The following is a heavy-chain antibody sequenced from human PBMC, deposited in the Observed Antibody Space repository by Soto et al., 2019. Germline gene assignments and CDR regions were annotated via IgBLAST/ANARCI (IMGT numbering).Heavy chain of an antibody. J-gene: IGHJ4*02. Sequence: PSETLSLTCTVSGGSISSYYWSWIRQPPGKGLEWIGYIYYSGSTNYNPSLKSRVTISVDTSKNQFSLKLSSVTAADTAVYYCAREGRIVGAPYFDYWGQGTLVTVS. CDR3: AREGRIVGAPYFDY. V-gene: IGHV4-59*01. CDR2: IYYSGST. D-gene: IGHD1-26*01. CDR1: GGSISSYY.